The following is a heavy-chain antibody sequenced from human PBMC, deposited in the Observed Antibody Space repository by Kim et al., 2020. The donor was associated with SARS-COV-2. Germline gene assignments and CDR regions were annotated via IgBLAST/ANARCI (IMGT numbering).Heavy chain of an antibody. Sequence: ASVKVSCKASGYTFTGYYMHWVRQAPGQGLEWMGWINPNSGGTNYAQKFQGRVTMTRDTSISTAYMELSRLRSDDTAVYYCARGLGRWLGATKTRYFDYWGQGTLVTVSS. CDR2: INPNSGGT. CDR3: ARGLGRWLGATKTRYFDY. D-gene: IGHD1-26*01. J-gene: IGHJ4*02. V-gene: IGHV1-2*02. CDR1: GYTFTGYY.